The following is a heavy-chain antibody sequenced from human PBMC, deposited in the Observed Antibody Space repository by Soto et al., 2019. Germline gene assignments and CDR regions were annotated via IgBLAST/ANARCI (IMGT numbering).Heavy chain of an antibody. D-gene: IGHD4-17*01. Sequence: QGQLVQSGAEVKKPGASVRLSCKTSGFTFSDYGMHWVRQAPGQRLEWMGWIDAANGNIKYAQKFQGRVTFTGDISTSTGYMELSGLKSEDTAVDYCAREAWVTTKKFDPLGQGTLVTVAS. CDR2: IDAANGNI. V-gene: IGHV1-3*01. J-gene: IGHJ5*02. CDR3: AREAWVTTKKFDP. CDR1: GFTFSDYG.